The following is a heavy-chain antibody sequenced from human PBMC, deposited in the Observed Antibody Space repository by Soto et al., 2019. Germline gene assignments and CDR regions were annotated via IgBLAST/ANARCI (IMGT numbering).Heavy chain of an antibody. V-gene: IGHV3-74*01. CDR1: GFTFSSYW. CDR2: INSDGSST. J-gene: IGHJ4*02. D-gene: IGHD2-15*01. CDR3: ARDQVYCSGGSCYVAGY. Sequence: EVQLVESGGGLVQPGGSLRLSCAASGFTFSSYWMHWVRQAPGKGLVWVSRINSDGSSTNYAESVKGRFTISRDNAQSTLYLHRSSLRAEDTAVCYCARDQVYCSGGSCYVAGYWGQGTLVTVSS.